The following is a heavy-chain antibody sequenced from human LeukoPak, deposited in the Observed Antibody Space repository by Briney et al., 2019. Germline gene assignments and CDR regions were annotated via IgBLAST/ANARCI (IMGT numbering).Heavy chain of an antibody. Sequence: PGGSLRLSCAASGFTFSSYGMHWVRQAPGKGLEWVAFIRYDGSNKYYADSVKGRFTISRDNSKNTLYLQMNSLRAEDTAVYYCAKDLSVYSSGWYGVYYCYGMDVWGQGTTVTVSS. D-gene: IGHD6-19*01. CDR2: IRYDGSNK. J-gene: IGHJ6*02. CDR1: GFTFSSYG. CDR3: AKDLSVYSSGWYGVYYCYGMDV. V-gene: IGHV3-30*02.